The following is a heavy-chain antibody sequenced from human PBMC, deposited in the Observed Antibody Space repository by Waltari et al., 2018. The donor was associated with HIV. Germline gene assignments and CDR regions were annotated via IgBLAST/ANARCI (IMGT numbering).Heavy chain of an antibody. CDR2: INHSGST. J-gene: IGHJ6*02. CDR3: ASKTGWGDIVATVNMPFYYYYGMDV. D-gene: IGHD5-12*01. V-gene: IGHV4-34*01. CDR1: GGSFSGYY. Sequence: QVQLQQWGAGLLKPSETLSLTCAVYGGSFSGYYWSWIRQPPGKGLEWMGEINHSGSTNYNPSLKSRVTISVDTSKNQFSLKLSSVTAADTAVYYCASKTGWGDIVATVNMPFYYYYGMDVWGQGTTVTVSS.